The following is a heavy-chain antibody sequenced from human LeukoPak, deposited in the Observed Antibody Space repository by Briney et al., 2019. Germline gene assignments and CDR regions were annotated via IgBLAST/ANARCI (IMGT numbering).Heavy chain of an antibody. D-gene: IGHD3-22*01. CDR1: GFTVSSNY. V-gene: IGHV3-53*01. CDR3: ARVGYYDSSGYSLFGDY. Sequence: GGSLRLPCAASGFTVSSNYMSWVRQAPGKGLEWVSVIYSGGSTYYADSVKGRFTISRDNSKNTLYLQMNSLRAEDTAVYYCARVGYYDSSGYSLFGDYWGQGTLVTVSS. J-gene: IGHJ4*02. CDR2: IYSGGST.